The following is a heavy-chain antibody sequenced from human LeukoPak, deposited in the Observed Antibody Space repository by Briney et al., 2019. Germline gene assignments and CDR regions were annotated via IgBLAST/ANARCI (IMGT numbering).Heavy chain of an antibody. J-gene: IGHJ4*02. CDR1: GFTFSSYE. Sequence: GGSLRLSCAASGFTFSSYEMNWVRQAPGKGLEWVSYISSSGSTIYYADSVKGRFTISRDNFKNIVYLEMNSLRAEDTATYYCAKVTWESRPPDCNSWGPGTLVTVSS. V-gene: IGHV3-48*03. CDR2: ISSSGSTI. D-gene: IGHD6-6*01. CDR3: AKVTWESRPPDCNS.